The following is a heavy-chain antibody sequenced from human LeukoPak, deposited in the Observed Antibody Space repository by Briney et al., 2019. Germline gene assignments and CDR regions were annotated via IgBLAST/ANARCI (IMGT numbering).Heavy chain of an antibody. Sequence: GASVKVSCKASGYTFTSYGISWVRQAPGQGLEWMGWISAYNGNTNYAQKLQGRVTMTTDTSTSTAYMGLRSLRSDDTAVYYCARNRLLWFGELLGSFDYRGQGTLVTVS. CDR3: ARNRLLWFGELLGSFDY. CDR1: GYTFTSYG. CDR2: ISAYNGNT. D-gene: IGHD3-10*01. J-gene: IGHJ4*02. V-gene: IGHV1-18*01.